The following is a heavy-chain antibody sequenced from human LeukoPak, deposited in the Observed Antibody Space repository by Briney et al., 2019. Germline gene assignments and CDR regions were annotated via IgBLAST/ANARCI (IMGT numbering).Heavy chain of an antibody. CDR3: ARYCSSTSCNTWFDP. J-gene: IGHJ5*02. D-gene: IGHD2-2*02. CDR2: MDYSGST. CDR1: GGSFSGYY. V-gene: IGHV4-34*10. Sequence: SETLSLTCVVYGGSFSGYYWSWIRQRPGKGLEWIAYMDYSGSTHYNPSLKSRITISVDTSKNQFFLRLSSVTDADTAVYYCARYCSSTSCNTWFDPWGQGTLVTVSS.